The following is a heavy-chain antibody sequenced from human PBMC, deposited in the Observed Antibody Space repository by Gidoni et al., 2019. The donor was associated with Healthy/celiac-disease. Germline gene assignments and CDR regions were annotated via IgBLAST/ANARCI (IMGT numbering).Heavy chain of an antibody. V-gene: IGHV3-7*03. CDR1: GFTFSRYW. Sequence: EVLLVESGGGLVQRGCFLRLSRAASGFTFSRYWMSWVRQAPGKGREWVANIKQDGSEKYYVDSVKGRFTISRDNAKNSLYLQMNSLRAEDTAVYYCARVGIAAAGRFDYWGQGTLVTVSS. J-gene: IGHJ4*02. CDR2: IKQDGSEK. CDR3: ARVGIAAAGRFDY. D-gene: IGHD6-13*01.